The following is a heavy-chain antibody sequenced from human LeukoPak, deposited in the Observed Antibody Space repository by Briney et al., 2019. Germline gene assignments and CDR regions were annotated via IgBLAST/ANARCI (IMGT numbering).Heavy chain of an antibody. CDR2: IYNSGST. V-gene: IGHV4-61*08. CDR1: GGSISSGGYY. CDR3: ARIEDSNVRFDY. J-gene: IGHJ4*02. D-gene: IGHD4-11*01. Sequence: SETLSLTCTVSGGSISSGGYYWSWIRQPPGKGLEWIGYIYNSGSTNYNPSLKSRVTISVDTSKNQFSLKLSSVTAADTAVYYCARIEDSNVRFDYWGQGTLVTVSS.